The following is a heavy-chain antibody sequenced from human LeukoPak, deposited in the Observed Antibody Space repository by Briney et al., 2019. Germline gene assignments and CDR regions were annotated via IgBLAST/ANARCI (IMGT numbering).Heavy chain of an antibody. CDR1: GYTFTSYG. D-gene: IGHD6-13*01. CDR3: ARDKTGISLPSDY. Sequence: ASVKVSCKASGYTFTSYGISWVRQAPGQGLEWMGWISAYNGNTNYPQRLQGRATMTTDTSTSTAYMELRSLRSDDTAVYYCARDKTGISLPSDYWGQGTLVTVSS. J-gene: IGHJ4*02. V-gene: IGHV1-18*01. CDR2: ISAYNGNT.